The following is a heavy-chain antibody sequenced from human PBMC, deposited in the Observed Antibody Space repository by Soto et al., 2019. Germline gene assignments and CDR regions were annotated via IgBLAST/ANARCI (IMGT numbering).Heavy chain of an antibody. Sequence: DVQLVESGGGLVQPGGSLRLSCAASEFTVTSNYMSWVRQAPGKGLEWVSVIYSGGSTYYADFVKGRFTISRDNSKNTVYLQMNSLRADDTAVYYCARATYCTGGNCLLDYWGQGTLVTVSS. D-gene: IGHD2-15*01. CDR2: IYSGGST. CDR1: EFTVTSNY. V-gene: IGHV3-53*04. J-gene: IGHJ4*02. CDR3: ARATYCTGGNCLLDY.